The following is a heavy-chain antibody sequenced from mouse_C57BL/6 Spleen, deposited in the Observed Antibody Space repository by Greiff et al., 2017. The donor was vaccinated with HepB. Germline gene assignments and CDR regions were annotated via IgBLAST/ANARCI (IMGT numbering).Heavy chain of an antibody. J-gene: IGHJ2*01. Sequence: QVQLKQPGAELVKPGASVKMSCKASGYTFTSYWITWVKQRPGQGLEWIGDIYPGSGSTNYNEKFKSKATLTVDTSSSTAYMQLSSLTSEDSAVYYCARPYYSNYLYYFDYWGQGTTLTVSS. CDR2: IYPGSGST. V-gene: IGHV1-55*01. CDR3: ARPYYSNYLYYFDY. CDR1: GYTFTSYW. D-gene: IGHD2-5*01.